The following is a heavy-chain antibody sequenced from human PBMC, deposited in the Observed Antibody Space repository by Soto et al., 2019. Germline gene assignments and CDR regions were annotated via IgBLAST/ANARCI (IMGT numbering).Heavy chain of an antibody. J-gene: IGHJ5*02. CDR2: IYHSGST. CDR3: ARDLKSEGEENWFDP. D-gene: IGHD1-26*01. V-gene: IGHV4-38-2*02. CDR1: GGSISSYY. Sequence: SETLSLTCTVSGGSISSYYWGWIRQPPGKGLEWIGSIYHSGSTYYNPSLKSRVTISVDTSKNQFSLKLSSVTAADTAVYYCARDLKSEGEENWFDPWGQGTLVTVSS.